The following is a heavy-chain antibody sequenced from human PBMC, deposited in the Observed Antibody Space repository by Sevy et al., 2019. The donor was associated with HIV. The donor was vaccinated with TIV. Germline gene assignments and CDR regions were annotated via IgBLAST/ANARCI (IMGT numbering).Heavy chain of an antibody. CDR1: GFTFSSYG. Sequence: GGSLRLSCAASGFTFSSYGMHWVRQAPGKGLEWVAVISYDGSNKYYADSVKGRFTISRDNSKNTLYLQMNSLRAEDTAVYYCAKESLITMVRGVIMVYDYWGQGTLVTVSS. CDR3: AKESLITMVRGVIMVYDY. J-gene: IGHJ4*02. D-gene: IGHD3-10*01. CDR2: ISYDGSNK. V-gene: IGHV3-30*18.